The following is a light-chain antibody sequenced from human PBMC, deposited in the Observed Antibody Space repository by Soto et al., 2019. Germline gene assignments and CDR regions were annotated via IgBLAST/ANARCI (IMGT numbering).Light chain of an antibody. V-gene: IGKV3-20*01. CDR2: SSS. CDR1: QSISDT. J-gene: IGKJ1*01. Sequence: EIVMTQSPATLSVSPGGRATLSCRASQSISDTLAWYQQKPGQAPRLLIYSSSSRASGIPDRFSGSGSGTDFTLTISRLEPEDFAVYYCQQYRTSPPTWTFGQGTKVDIK. CDR3: QQYRTSPPTWT.